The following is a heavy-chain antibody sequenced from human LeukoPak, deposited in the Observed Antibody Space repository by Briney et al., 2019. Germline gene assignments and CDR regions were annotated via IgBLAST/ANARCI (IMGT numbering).Heavy chain of an antibody. Sequence: GGSPRLSCAASGFIFSNYAMHWVRQAPGKGLEWVALISSDGSKTYHADSVKGRFSISRDNSKNTLYLQLNSLRAEDTSVYYCAGDSTYWYASGSSGPHYFDYWGQGTLVTVSS. D-gene: IGHD3-10*01. CDR2: ISSDGSKT. CDR3: AGDSTYWYASGSSGPHYFDY. J-gene: IGHJ4*02. V-gene: IGHV3-30*01. CDR1: GFIFSNYA.